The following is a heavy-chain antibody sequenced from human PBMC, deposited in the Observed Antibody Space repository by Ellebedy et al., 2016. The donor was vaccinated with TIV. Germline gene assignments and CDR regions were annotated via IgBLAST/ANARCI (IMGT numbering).Heavy chain of an antibody. D-gene: IGHD3-3*01. CDR1: GGSFSGYF. CDR2: IIHIGSS. J-gene: IGHJ4*02. Sequence: SETLSLTXGVHGGSFSGYFWTWIRQPPGKGLEWIGEIIHIGSSTYNPSLKSRVTMSIDTSKNEFSLSLSSVTAADTAIYYCAGRIPIFGVVEWGQGRLVTVSS. CDR3: AGRIPIFGVVE. V-gene: IGHV4-34*12.